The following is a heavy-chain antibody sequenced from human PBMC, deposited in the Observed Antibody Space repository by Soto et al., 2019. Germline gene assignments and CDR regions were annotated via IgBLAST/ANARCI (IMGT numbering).Heavy chain of an antibody. CDR1: GFTFSSYA. CDR3: AKNKWELLVVDAFDI. D-gene: IGHD1-26*01. J-gene: IGHJ3*02. V-gene: IGHV3-23*01. Sequence: GGSLSLSCAASGFTFSSYALSWVRQAPGKGLEWVSAISGSGGSTYYADSVKGRFTISRDNSKNTLYLQMNSLRAEDTAVYYCAKNKWELLVVDAFDIWGQGTMVTVSS. CDR2: ISGSGGST.